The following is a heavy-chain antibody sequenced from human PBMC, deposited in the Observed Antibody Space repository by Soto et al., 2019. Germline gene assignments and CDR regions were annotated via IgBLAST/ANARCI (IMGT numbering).Heavy chain of an antibody. Sequence: QVQLVQSGAEVKKPGASVKVSCKASGYTFTSYGITWVRQAPGQGLEWMGWISAYNGNTNHAQKLQGRVTMTTDTATSTAYMELRGLRSDDTAVYYCARGQDSGGLRFLEWLLFDYWGQGTLVTVSS. J-gene: IGHJ4*02. D-gene: IGHD3-3*01. V-gene: IGHV1-18*01. CDR1: GYTFTSYG. CDR3: ARGQDSGGLRFLEWLLFDY. CDR2: ISAYNGNT.